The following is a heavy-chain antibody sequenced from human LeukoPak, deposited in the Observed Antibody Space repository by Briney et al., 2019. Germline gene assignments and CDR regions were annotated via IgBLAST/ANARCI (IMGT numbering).Heavy chain of an antibody. Sequence: ASVKVSCKASGYTFTGYYMHWVRQAPGQGLEWMGWINPNTGGINYAQKFQGRVTLTRDTSISTAYMELSRLRYDDTAVYYCATLYGDYVRSDYWGQGTLVTVSS. CDR2: INPNTGGI. D-gene: IGHD4-17*01. CDR1: GYTFTGYY. V-gene: IGHV1-2*02. J-gene: IGHJ4*02. CDR3: ATLYGDYVRSDY.